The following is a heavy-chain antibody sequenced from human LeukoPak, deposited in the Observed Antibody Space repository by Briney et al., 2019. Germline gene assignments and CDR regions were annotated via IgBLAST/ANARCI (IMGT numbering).Heavy chain of an antibody. V-gene: IGHV1-69*04. CDR3: ARVLGYSYGMNWFDP. CDR1: GGTFSSYA. D-gene: IGHD5-18*01. J-gene: IGHJ5*02. Sequence: ASVKVSCMASGGTFSSYAISWVRQAPGQGLEWMGRIIPILGIANYAQKFQGRVTITADKSTSTAYMELSSLRSEDTAVYYCARVLGYSYGMNWFDPWGQGTLVTVSS. CDR2: IIPILGIA.